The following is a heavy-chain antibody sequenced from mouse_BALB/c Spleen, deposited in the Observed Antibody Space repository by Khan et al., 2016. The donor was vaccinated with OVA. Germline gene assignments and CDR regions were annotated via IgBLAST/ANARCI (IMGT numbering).Heavy chain of an antibody. D-gene: IGHD6-1*01. J-gene: IGHJ2*01. CDR1: GYTFTSYW. CDR3: ARVITRDY. CDR2: INPSNGRT. V-gene: IGHV1S81*02. Sequence: QVQLQQSGAELVKPGASVKLSCKASGYTFTSYWMHWVKQRPGQGLEWIGEINPSNGRTNYNEKFKSKATLTVDKSSSTAYMQLSSPTSEDSAVYYCARVITRDYWGQGTTHTVSS.